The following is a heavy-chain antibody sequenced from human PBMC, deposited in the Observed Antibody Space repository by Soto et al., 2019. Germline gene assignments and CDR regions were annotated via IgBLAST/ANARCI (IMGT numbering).Heavy chain of an antibody. D-gene: IGHD2-8*02. V-gene: IGHV4-34*01. CDR1: GGSFSGYY. J-gene: IGHJ4*02. Sequence: QVQLQQWGAGLLKPSETLSLTCAVYGGSFSGYYWTWIRQPPGTGLEWIGEINHSGSTNYNPSLKRRVTISVDTSKTQFSLKLTSVIAADTAVYYCARDKITGLFDYWGQGTLVTVSS. CDR2: INHSGST. CDR3: ARDKITGLFDY.